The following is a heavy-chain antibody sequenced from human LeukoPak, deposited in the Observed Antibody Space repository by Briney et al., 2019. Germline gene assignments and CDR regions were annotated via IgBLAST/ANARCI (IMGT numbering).Heavy chain of an antibody. V-gene: IGHV3-30*02. CDR3: AKDNGKWIVVVPAYFDY. CDR2: IWYDGSNK. Sequence: GGSLRLSCAASGFTFSSYGMHWVRQAPGKGLEWVAVIWYDGSNKYYADSVKGRFTISRDNSKNTLYLQMNSLRAEDTAVYYCAKDNGKWIVVVPAYFDYWGQGTLVTVSS. J-gene: IGHJ4*02. CDR1: GFTFSSYG. D-gene: IGHD2-2*01.